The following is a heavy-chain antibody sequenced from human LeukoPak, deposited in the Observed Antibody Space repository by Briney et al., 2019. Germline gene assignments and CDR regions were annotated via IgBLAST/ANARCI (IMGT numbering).Heavy chain of an antibody. V-gene: IGHV3-23*01. D-gene: IGHD3-3*01. CDR3: AKVGDFWSGYPDY. J-gene: IGHJ4*02. CDR1: GFTFSSYA. Sequence: GGSLRLSCAASGFTFSSYAMSWVRQAPGKGLEWVSAISGSGGSTYYADSVKGRFTISRDNSKNTLYPQMNSLRAEDTAVYYCAKVGDFWSGYPDYWGQGTLVTVSS. CDR2: ISGSGGST.